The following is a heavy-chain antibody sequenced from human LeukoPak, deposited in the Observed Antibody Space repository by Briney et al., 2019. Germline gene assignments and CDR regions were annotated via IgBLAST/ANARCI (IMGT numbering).Heavy chain of an antibody. CDR1: GFPLSSYS. Sequence: GESLRLSCAVSGFPLSSYSINWVRQAPGQGLEWVSYINIDSITVNYADSVKGRFTIYRDNAKNSLYLQMNSLRAEYTAVYYCSTAKFDNWGQGTLVTVSS. CDR3: STAKFDN. V-gene: IGHV3-48*01. CDR2: INIDSITV. J-gene: IGHJ4*02.